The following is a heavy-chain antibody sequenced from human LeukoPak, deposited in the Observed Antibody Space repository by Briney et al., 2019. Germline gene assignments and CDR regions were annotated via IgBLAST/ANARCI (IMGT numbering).Heavy chain of an antibody. J-gene: IGHJ4*02. Sequence: SETLSLTCTVSGGSITTTTSYWGWIRQPPGKELEWIGSIYYGGTTFYNPSLKSRVTISVDTSKNQFSLNLSSVTATDTAVYYCARFRYSGGWFDYWGQGMLVTVSS. D-gene: IGHD6-19*01. CDR1: GGSITTTTSY. V-gene: IGHV4-39*01. CDR2: IYYGGTT. CDR3: ARFRYSGGWFDY.